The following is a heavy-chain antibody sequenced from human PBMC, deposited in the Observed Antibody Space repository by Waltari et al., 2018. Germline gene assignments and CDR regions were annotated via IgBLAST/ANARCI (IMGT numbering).Heavy chain of an antibody. CDR3: AKHLTLVRGIGPYFDY. J-gene: IGHJ4*02. Sequence: EVQLLESGGGLVQPGGSLRLSCAASGCTFSNYDMSWVRQAPGKGLEWVSAISGSGDNTFYVDSVKGRFTISRDNSKNTLYLQMNSLRAEDTAVYYCAKHLTLVRGIGPYFDYWGQGTLVTVSS. CDR2: ISGSGDNT. D-gene: IGHD3-10*01. V-gene: IGHV3-23*01. CDR1: GCTFSNYD.